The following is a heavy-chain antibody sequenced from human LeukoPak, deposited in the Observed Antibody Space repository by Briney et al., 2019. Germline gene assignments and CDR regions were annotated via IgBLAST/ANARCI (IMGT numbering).Heavy chain of an antibody. CDR1: GYSFNTYW. CDR2: ISPADSDT. J-gene: IGHJ4*02. Sequence: PGESLKISCKGSGYSFNTYWIGWVRQMPGKGLEWVGIISPADSDTSYSPSFQGQVTFSADKSISTAYLQWSSLKASDTTMYYCARLWDYDSRGSPSDYWGQGTLVTVSS. D-gene: IGHD3-22*01. CDR3: ARLWDYDSRGSPSDY. V-gene: IGHV5-51*03.